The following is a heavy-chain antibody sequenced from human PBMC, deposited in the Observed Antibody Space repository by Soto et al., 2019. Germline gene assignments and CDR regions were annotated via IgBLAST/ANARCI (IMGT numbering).Heavy chain of an antibody. J-gene: IGHJ4*02. Sequence: GGSLRLSCAASGFTFSSCGMHWVRQAPGKGLEWVAVISYDGGTKYYTDSVKGRFTISRDNSKNTLYLQMNSLRGEDTAVYYCAKRMTAAQHFDYWGQGTLVTVSS. CDR1: GFTFSSCG. CDR2: ISYDGGTK. CDR3: AKRMTAAQHFDY. D-gene: IGHD6-13*01. V-gene: IGHV3-30*18.